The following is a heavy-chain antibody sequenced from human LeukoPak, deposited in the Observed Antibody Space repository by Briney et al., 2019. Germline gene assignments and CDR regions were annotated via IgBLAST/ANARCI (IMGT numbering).Heavy chain of an antibody. D-gene: IGHD6-19*01. Sequence: PGGSLRLSSAASGFTFSSYGMHWVRQAPGKGLEWVALIWYDGNNKYYADSVKGRFTISRDNSKNTLYLQLNSLRAEDTAVYYCARGFPYNSAFLFDYWGQGTLVTVSS. CDR2: IWYDGNNK. V-gene: IGHV3-33*01. CDR3: ARGFPYNSAFLFDY. J-gene: IGHJ4*02. CDR1: GFTFSSYG.